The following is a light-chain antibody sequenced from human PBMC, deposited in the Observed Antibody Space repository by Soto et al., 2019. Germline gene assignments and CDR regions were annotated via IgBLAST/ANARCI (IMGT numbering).Light chain of an antibody. CDR1: QSISSY. V-gene: IGKV1-39*01. CDR2: SAS. J-gene: IGKJ5*01. CDR3: QQYYSTPIT. Sequence: DIQMTQSPSSLSASVGDRVTITCRASQSISSYLNWYQQKPGIAPKLLIYSASSLQSGVPSRFSGSGSGTDFTLTISTLQPEDFATYYCQQYYSTPITFGQGTRLE.